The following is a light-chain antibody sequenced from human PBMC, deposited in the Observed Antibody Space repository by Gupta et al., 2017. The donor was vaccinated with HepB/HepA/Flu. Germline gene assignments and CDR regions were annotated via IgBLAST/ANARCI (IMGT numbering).Light chain of an antibody. CDR2: RAS. J-gene: IGKJ1*01. Sequence: DIQMTQSPSTLSASVGDRVTITCRASQTISSWLAWYQQRPGKAPKLLIQRASRVESGVPSRFSGDKSGTEFTLTINSRQPDDFATYYCQQENNSSRTFGQGTKVEIK. CDR1: QTISSW. V-gene: IGKV1-5*03. CDR3: QQENNSSRT.